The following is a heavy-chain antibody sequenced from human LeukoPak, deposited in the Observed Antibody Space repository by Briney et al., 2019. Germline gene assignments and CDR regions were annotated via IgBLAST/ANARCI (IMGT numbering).Heavy chain of an antibody. J-gene: IGHJ5*02. CDR2: ISSSSSYI. Sequence: PGGSLRLSCAASGFTFSSYSMNWVRQAPGKGLEWVSSISSSSSYIYYADSVKGRFTTSRDNAKNSLYLQMNSLRAEDTAVYYCARARVEMATNWFDPWGQGTLVTVSS. D-gene: IGHD5-12*01. CDR1: GFTFSSYS. CDR3: ARARVEMATNWFDP. V-gene: IGHV3-21*01.